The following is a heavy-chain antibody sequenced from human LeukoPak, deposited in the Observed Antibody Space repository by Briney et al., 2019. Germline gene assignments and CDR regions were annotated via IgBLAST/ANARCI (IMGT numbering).Heavy chain of an antibody. CDR3: ARAPGGCSGGSCYSEPFRYFDY. D-gene: IGHD2-15*01. Sequence: PSETLSLTCAVYGGSFSGYYWSWIRQPPGKGLEWIGEINHSGSTNYNPSLKSRVTISVDTSKNQFSLKLSSVTAADTAVYYCARAPGGCSGGSCYSEPFRYFDYWGQGTLVTVSS. CDR1: GGSFSGYY. V-gene: IGHV4-34*01. J-gene: IGHJ4*02. CDR2: INHSGST.